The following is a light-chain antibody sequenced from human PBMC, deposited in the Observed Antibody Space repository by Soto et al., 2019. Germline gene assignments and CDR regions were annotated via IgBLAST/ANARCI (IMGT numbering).Light chain of an antibody. CDR3: QESYSTLSIT. J-gene: IGKJ5*01. CDR2: AAS. CDR1: ESISRH. V-gene: IGKV1-39*01. Sequence: DIQMTQSPSSLSASVGDRVTITCRASESISRHLNWYQQKPGNAPKLLIYAASSLQNGVPSRFSGSGSGTDFTLTISTLQPGDFATYYCQESYSTLSITFGQGTRLETK.